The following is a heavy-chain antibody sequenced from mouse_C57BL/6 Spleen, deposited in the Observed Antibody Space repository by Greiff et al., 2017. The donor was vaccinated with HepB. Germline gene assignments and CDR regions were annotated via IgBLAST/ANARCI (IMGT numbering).Heavy chain of an antibody. V-gene: IGHV1-26*01. Sequence: EVQLQQSGPELVKPGASVKISCKASGYTFTDYYMNWVKQSHGKSLEWIGDINPNNGGTSYNQKFKGKATLTVDKSSSTAYMELRSLTSEDSAVYYCARRGGNYPFAYWGKGTLVTVSA. D-gene: IGHD2-1*01. CDR3: ARRGGNYPFAY. CDR1: GYTFTDYY. CDR2: INPNNGGT. J-gene: IGHJ3*01.